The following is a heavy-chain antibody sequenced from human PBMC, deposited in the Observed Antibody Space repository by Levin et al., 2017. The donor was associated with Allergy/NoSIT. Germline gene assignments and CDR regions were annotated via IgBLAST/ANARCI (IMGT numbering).Heavy chain of an antibody. CDR2: ISYDGTRK. D-gene: IGHD4-11*01. V-gene: IGHV3-30-3*01. CDR1: GLTFSNYA. J-gene: IGHJ4*02. Sequence: SCAASGLTFSNYAMHWVRQAPGKGLDWVAVISYDGTRKYYTDSVKGRFTISRENFRNTLYLQMNSLRVEDTAVYYCARGDPDYSNSFDYWGQGALVTVSS. CDR3: ARGDPDYSNSFDY.